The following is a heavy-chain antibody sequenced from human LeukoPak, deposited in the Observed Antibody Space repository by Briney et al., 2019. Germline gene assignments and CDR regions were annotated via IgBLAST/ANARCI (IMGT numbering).Heavy chain of an antibody. V-gene: IGHV3-30*04. D-gene: IGHD2-2*01. CDR3: ARGQGYESYYYMDV. CDR2: ISFDGVNT. J-gene: IGHJ6*03. Sequence: GGSLRLSCAASGFTFSTYAIHWVRQAPGKGLEWVAVISFDGVNTFYADSVKGRFTISRDNSNNTVYLQMNNLRPEDTAVFYCARGQGYESYYYMDVWGKGTTVTISS. CDR1: GFTFSTYA.